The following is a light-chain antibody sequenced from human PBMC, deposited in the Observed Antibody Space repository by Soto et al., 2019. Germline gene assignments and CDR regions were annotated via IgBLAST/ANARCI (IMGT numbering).Light chain of an antibody. CDR1: QSVSSSF. J-gene: IGKJ5*01. CDR2: GAS. CDR3: QQRSNWPIT. V-gene: IGKV3D-20*02. Sequence: EIVLTQSPGTLSLSPGERATLSCRASQSVSSSFLAWYQQKPGQAPRLLIYGASRRATDIPDRFSGSGSGTDFTLTISRLEPEDFAVYYCQQRSNWPITFGQGTRLEIK.